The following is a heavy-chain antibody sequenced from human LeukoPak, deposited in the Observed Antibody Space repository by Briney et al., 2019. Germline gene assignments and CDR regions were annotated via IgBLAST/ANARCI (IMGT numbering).Heavy chain of an antibody. D-gene: IGHD5-18*01. J-gene: IGHJ4*02. CDR3: AKGRGYSYGDYFDY. Sequence: GGSLRLSCAASGFTFSSYAMSWVRQAPGKGLEWVSGISDSGGSTHYADSVKGRFTISRDNSKNTLYLQMNSLRVEDTAVYYCAKGRGYSYGDYFDYWGQGTLVTVSS. CDR1: GFTFSSYA. V-gene: IGHV3-23*01. CDR2: ISDSGGST.